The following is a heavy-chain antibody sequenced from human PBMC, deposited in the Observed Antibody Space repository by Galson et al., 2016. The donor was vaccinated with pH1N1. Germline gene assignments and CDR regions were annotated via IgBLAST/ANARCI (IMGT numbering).Heavy chain of an antibody. D-gene: IGHD3-10*01. CDR1: GFTFSTYE. Sequence: SLRLSCAASGFTFSTYEMSWARQAPGKGLEWVAFISSSGSALYYADSVEGRFTISRENARNSLYLQMNSLRAEDTAVYYCARDTSGHATRPYGAFDIWGQGTMFTVSS. CDR3: ARDTSGHATRPYGAFDI. V-gene: IGHV3-48*03. CDR2: ISSSGSAL. J-gene: IGHJ3*02.